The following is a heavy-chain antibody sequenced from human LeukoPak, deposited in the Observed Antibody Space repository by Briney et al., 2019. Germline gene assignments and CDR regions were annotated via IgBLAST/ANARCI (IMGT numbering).Heavy chain of an antibody. CDR1: GGSISSGGYY. V-gene: IGHV4-30-4*08. Sequence: PSETLSLTCTVSGGSISSGGYYWSWIRQHPGKGLEWIGYIYYSGSTYYNPSLKSRVTISVDTSKNQFSLKLSSVTAADTAVYYCARFSPSITMVRDNRGMVWFDPWGQGTLVTVSS. D-gene: IGHD3-10*01. CDR2: IYYSGST. J-gene: IGHJ5*02. CDR3: ARFSPSITMVRDNRGMVWFDP.